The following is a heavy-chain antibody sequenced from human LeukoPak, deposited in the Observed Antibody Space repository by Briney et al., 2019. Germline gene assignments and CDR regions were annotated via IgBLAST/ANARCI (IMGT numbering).Heavy chain of an antibody. Sequence: SVKVSCKASGYTFTSYAISWVRQAPGQGLEWMGGIIPIFGTANYAQKFQGRVTITADKSTSTAYMELSSLRSEDTAVYYCARDLPGSAGAFDIWGQGTMVTVSS. D-gene: IGHD1-26*01. CDR2: IIPIFGTA. CDR3: ARDLPGSAGAFDI. CDR1: GYTFTSYA. V-gene: IGHV1-69*06. J-gene: IGHJ3*02.